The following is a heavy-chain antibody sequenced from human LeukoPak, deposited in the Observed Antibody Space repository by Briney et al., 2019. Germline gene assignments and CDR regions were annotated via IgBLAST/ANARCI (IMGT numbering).Heavy chain of an antibody. CDR1: GYTFTTYA. V-gene: IGHV7-4-1*02. Sequence: ASVKVSCKASGYTFTTYAISWVRQAPGQGLEWMGWINTNTGNPTYARGFTGRFLFSLDTSVSTAYLQINNLKAEDTAVYYCARSQYSSGWYPGTVFDYWGQGTLVTVSS. CDR3: ARSQYSSGWYPGTVFDY. CDR2: INTNTGNP. D-gene: IGHD6-19*01. J-gene: IGHJ4*02.